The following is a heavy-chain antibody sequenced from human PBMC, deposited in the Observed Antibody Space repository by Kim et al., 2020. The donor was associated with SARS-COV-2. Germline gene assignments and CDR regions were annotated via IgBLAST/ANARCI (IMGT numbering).Heavy chain of an antibody. CDR2: IYASGST. CDR1: GGSISTNY. CDR3: ARGPPRADCGANCYLDY. Sequence: SETLSLTCTVSGGSISTNYWGWIRQSAGKGLEWIGRIYASGSTDYNASLKSRVAMSVDTSKNQFSLELSSATAADTAVYFCARGPPRADCGANCYLDYWGQGILVTVSA. D-gene: IGHD2-21*01. J-gene: IGHJ4*02. V-gene: IGHV4-4*07.